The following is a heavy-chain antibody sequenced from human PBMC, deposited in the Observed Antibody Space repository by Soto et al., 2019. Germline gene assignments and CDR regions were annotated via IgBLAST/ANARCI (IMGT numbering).Heavy chain of an antibody. J-gene: IGHJ6*02. CDR2: ISSSSSYI. CDR1: GFTFSSYS. CDR3: ARVPQLVRNYYYYDGMDV. V-gene: IGHV3-21*01. D-gene: IGHD6-13*01. Sequence: EVQLVESGGGLVKPGGSLRLSCAASGFTFSSYSMNWVRQAPGKGLEWVSSISSSSSYIYYADSVKGRFTISRDNAKNSLYLQMNSLRAEDTAVYYCARVPQLVRNYYYYDGMDVWGQGTTVTVSS.